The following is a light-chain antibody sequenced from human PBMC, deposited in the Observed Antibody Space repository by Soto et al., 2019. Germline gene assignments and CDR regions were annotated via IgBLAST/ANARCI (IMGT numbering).Light chain of an antibody. V-gene: IGKV1-5*03. Sequence: DIQMTQSPSALSASVGDRVTITCRASQSISSWLAWYQQKPGKAPNLLISKASSLESGVPSRFSGSGSGTEFTLTISSLQPDDFATYYCQQYNTFPFTFDPGTKVDIK. CDR3: QQYNTFPFT. CDR1: QSISSW. CDR2: KAS. J-gene: IGKJ3*01.